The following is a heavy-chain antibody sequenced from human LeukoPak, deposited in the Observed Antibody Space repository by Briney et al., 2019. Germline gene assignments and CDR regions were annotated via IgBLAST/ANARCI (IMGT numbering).Heavy chain of an antibody. CDR2: ISSDSTI. D-gene: IGHD3-22*01. V-gene: IGHV3-48*03. J-gene: IGHJ4*02. CDR3: ARLSSSGYYEFDY. Sequence: PGGSLRLSCAASGFPFSTYEMNWVRQAPGKGLEWVSYISSDSTIYYADSVKGRFTISRDNAKNSLYLQMNSLRAEDTAVYYCARLSSSGYYEFDYWGQGTLVTVSS. CDR1: GFPFSTYE.